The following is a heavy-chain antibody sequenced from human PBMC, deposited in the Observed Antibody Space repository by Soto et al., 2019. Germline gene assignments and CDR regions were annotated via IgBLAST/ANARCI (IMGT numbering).Heavy chain of an antibody. CDR1: GGSIISYY. J-gene: IGHJ4*02. CDR2: IYYSGST. CDR3: ARTGWDRDFWSGYSDY. Sequence: SETLSLTCTVSGGSIISYYWSWIRQPPEKGLEWIGYIYYSGSTNYNPSLKSRVTISVDTSKNQFSLKLSSVTAADTAVYYCARTGWDRDFWSGYSDYWGQGTLVTVSS. V-gene: IGHV4-59*08. D-gene: IGHD3-3*01.